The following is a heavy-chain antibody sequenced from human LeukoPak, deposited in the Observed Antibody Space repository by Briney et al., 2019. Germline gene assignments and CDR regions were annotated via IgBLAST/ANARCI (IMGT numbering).Heavy chain of an antibody. V-gene: IGHV4-59*01. CDR1: GGSISSYY. J-gene: IGHJ3*02. Sequence: SETLCLTCTVSGGSISSYYWSWIRQPPGKGLEWIGYIYYSGSTNYNPSLKSRVTISVDTSKNQFSLKLSSVTAADTAVYYCAREYCSGGSCYSVAFDIWGQGTMVTVSS. D-gene: IGHD2-15*01. CDR3: AREYCSGGSCYSVAFDI. CDR2: IYYSGST.